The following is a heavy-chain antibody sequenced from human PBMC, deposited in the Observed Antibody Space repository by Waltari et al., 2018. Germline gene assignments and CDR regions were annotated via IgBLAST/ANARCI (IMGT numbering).Heavy chain of an antibody. CDR1: GGSLSSRSYF. V-gene: IGHV4-39*01. CDR3: AREVPRNGYIGLIYYYMDV. Sequence: QLQLQESGPGLVKPSETLSLTCTVSGGSLSSRSYFWAWIRQPPGKGLEWIGSIYYSGSTYSTLSLKSRVTISVDRSTNQVALKLTSVTAADTAVYFCAREVPRNGYIGLIYYYMDVWGKGTTVTVSS. J-gene: IGHJ6*03. D-gene: IGHD5-12*01. CDR2: IYYSGST.